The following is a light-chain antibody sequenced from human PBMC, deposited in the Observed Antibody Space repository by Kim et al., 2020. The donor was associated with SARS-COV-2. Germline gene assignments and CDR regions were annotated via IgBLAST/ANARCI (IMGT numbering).Light chain of an antibody. CDR2: KAS. Sequence: DVQMTQSPSTLSASVGDRVTITCRASQSVSTWLAWYQQKPGKAPKLLIYKASNLESGVPSRFSGSGSGTEFTLTISSLQAEDFATYFCQQYNSGWTFGQGTKLDIK. CDR3: QQYNSGWT. V-gene: IGKV1-5*03. CDR1: QSVSTW. J-gene: IGKJ1*01.